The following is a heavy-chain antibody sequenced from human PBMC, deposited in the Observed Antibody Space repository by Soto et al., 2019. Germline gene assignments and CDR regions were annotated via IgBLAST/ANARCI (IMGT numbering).Heavy chain of an antibody. CDR3: ARDPRYCSSTSCYYPQYYFDY. Sequence: APGQGLEWMGIINPSGGSTSYAQKFQGRVTMTRDTSTSTVYMELSSLRSEDTAVYYCARDPRYCSSTSCYYPQYYFDYWGQGTLVTVSS. D-gene: IGHD2-2*01. CDR2: INPSGGST. V-gene: IGHV1-46*03. J-gene: IGHJ4*02.